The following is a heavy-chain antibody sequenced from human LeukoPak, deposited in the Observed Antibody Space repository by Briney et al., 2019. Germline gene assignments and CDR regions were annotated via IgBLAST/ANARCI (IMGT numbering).Heavy chain of an antibody. CDR1: GYTFTGYY. CDR3: ARGKATAMVRGRGGWFDP. D-gene: IGHD5-18*01. CDR2: INPNSGGT. V-gene: IGHV1-2*02. J-gene: IGHJ5*02. Sequence: ASVKVSCKASGYTFTGYYMHWVRQAPGQGLEWMGWINPNSGGTNYAQKFQGRVTMTRETSISTAYMELSSLRSDDTAAYYCARGKATAMVRGRGGWFDPWGQGTLVTVSS.